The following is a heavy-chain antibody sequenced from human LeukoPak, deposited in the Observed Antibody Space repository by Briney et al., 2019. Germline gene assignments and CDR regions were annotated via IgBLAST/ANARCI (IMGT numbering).Heavy chain of an antibody. CDR3: ARDLGYGTGYYYYYMDV. V-gene: IGHV4-39*06. CDR2: IYDSGRS. J-gene: IGHJ6*03. Sequence: SETLSLSCTVSGGSIGSSSYYWGWIRQPPGKGLNWIGSIYDSGRSYYHPSLRSRVTISVDKYKNQFPLQLRSVTAADTAVYYCARDLGYGTGYYYYYMDVWGKGATVSVSS. D-gene: IGHD3-10*01. CDR1: GGSIGSSSYY.